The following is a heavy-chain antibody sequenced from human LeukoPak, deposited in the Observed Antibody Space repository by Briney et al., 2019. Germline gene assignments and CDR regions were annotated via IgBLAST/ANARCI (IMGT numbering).Heavy chain of an antibody. J-gene: IGHJ4*02. D-gene: IGHD1-26*01. Sequence: PSETLSLTCAVYGGSFSGYYCSWIRQPPGKGLEWVGEINHSGSTNYNPSLKSRVTISVDTSKNQFSLKLSSVTAADTAVYYCARTDLYSGRDVDYWGQGTLVTVSS. CDR1: GGSFSGYY. CDR3: ARTDLYSGRDVDY. V-gene: IGHV4-34*01. CDR2: INHSGST.